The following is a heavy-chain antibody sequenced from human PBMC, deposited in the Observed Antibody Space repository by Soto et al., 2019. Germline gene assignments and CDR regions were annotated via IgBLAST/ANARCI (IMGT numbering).Heavy chain of an antibody. CDR2: ISYDGSNK. D-gene: IGHD6-13*01. J-gene: IGHJ6*02. Sequence: QVQLVESGGGVVQPGRSLRLSCAASGFTFSSYAMHWVRQAPGKGLEWVAVISYDGSNKYYADSVKGRFTISRDNSKNTLYLQINSRRAEDTAVYYCARDQYSSSWYTNYYYYGMDVWGQGTTVTVSS. CDR3: ARDQYSSSWYTNYYYYGMDV. V-gene: IGHV3-30-3*01. CDR1: GFTFSSYA.